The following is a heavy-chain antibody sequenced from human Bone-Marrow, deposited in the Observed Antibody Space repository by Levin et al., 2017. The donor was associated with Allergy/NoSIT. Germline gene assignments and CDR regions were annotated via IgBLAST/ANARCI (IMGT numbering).Heavy chain of an antibody. CDR3: AKVQGRVAAATYSYNYYGMDV. D-gene: IGHD2-15*01. CDR1: GFTFSSYA. CDR2: ISGSGRST. Sequence: GGSLRLSCAASGFTFSSYAMSWVRQAPGKGLEWVSAISGSGRSTYYADSVKGRFTISRDESKNTLYLQMNSLRAEDTAVYYCAKVQGRVAAATYSYNYYGMDVWGRGTTVTVSS. J-gene: IGHJ6*02. V-gene: IGHV3-23*01.